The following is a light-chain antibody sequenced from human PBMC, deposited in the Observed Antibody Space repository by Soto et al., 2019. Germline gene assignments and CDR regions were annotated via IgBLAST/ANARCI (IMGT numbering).Light chain of an antibody. CDR2: GAS. CDR3: QQYDSSPLT. Sequence: EIVLTQSPGTLSLSPGERATLSCRASQSVSSSFLAWYQQKPGQAPRLLIYGASSRATGIPDRFSGSVSGTDXTXTISRLEPEDFAVYYCQQYDSSPLTFGGGTKVEIK. V-gene: IGKV3-20*01. CDR1: QSVSSSF. J-gene: IGKJ4*01.